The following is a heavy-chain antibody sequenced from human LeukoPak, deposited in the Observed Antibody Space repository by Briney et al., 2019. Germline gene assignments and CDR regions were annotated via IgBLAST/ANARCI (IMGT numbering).Heavy chain of an antibody. J-gene: IGHJ3*02. CDR3: ARDIGDCGGDCYSYAFDI. CDR2: IYYSGSN. V-gene: IGHV4-39*07. D-gene: IGHD2-21*02. CDR1: GGSISSSSYY. Sequence: SETPSLTCTVSGGSISSSSYYWGWIRQPPGKGLEWIGSIYYSGSNYYNPSLKSRVTISVDTSKNQFSLKLSSVTAADTAVYYCARDIGDCGGDCYSYAFDIWGQGTMVTVSS.